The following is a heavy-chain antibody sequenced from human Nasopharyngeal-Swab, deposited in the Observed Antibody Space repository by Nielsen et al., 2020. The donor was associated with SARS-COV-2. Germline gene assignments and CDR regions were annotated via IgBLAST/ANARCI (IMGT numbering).Heavy chain of an antibody. CDR1: GGSITRDIHY. Sequence: SETLSLTCTVSGGSITRDIHYWGWIRQPPGKGLEWIGTIFHSGNTYYNPSLKGRVTISVDTSKNQFSLELTSVTAADTAVYYCASTPGDEYYYYYYMDVWGKGTTVTVSS. CDR3: ASTPGDEYYYYYYMDV. V-gene: IGHV4-39*01. J-gene: IGHJ6*03. D-gene: IGHD3-10*01. CDR2: IFHSGNT.